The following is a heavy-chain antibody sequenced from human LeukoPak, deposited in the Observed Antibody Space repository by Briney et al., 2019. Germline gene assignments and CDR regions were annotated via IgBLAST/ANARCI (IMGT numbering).Heavy chain of an antibody. CDR3: AAGGGRSGSYHGNI. D-gene: IGHD1-26*01. CDR2: IYTSGST. V-gene: IGHV4-61*02. Sequence: SETLSLTCTVSGGSISSGSYYWSWIRQPAGKGLEWIGRIYTSGSTNYNPSLKSRVTISVDTSKNQFSLKLSSLTAADTAVYYCAAGGGRSGSYHGNIWGQGTMVTVSS. J-gene: IGHJ3*02. CDR1: GGSISSGSYY.